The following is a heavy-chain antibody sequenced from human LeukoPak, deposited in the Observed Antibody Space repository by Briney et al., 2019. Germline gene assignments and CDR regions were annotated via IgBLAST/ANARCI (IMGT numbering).Heavy chain of an antibody. CDR2: LYYSGST. D-gene: IGHD3-10*01. V-gene: IGHV4-59*01. Sequence: PSETLSLTCTVSGGSISSYYWSWIRQPPGKGLEGIGYLYYSGSTNYNPSLKSRVTISVDTSKNQFSLKLSSVTAADTAVYYCARDSPYYYDSGSYSYFDYWGQGTLVTVSS. CDR1: GGSISSYY. CDR3: ARDSPYYYDSGSYSYFDY. J-gene: IGHJ4*02.